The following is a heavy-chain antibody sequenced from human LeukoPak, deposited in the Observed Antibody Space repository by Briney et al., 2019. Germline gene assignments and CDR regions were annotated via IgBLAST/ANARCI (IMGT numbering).Heavy chain of an antibody. CDR3: ARDGDYDSSGYRWFDP. CDR1: GFTFSDYY. CDR2: ISSSSSYT. V-gene: IGHV3-11*05. J-gene: IGHJ5*02. D-gene: IGHD3-22*01. Sequence: GGSLRLSCVASGFTFSDYYMSWIRQAPGKGLEWVSYISSSSSYTNYADSVKGRFTISRDNAKNSLYLQMNSLRAEDTAVYYCARDGDYDSSGYRWFDPWGQGTLVTVSS.